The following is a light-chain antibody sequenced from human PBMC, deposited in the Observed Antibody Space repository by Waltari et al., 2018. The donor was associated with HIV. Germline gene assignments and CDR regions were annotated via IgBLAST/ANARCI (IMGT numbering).Light chain of an antibody. Sequence: DIQMTQSPSSLSASVGDRGTITCQASEDISNYLNWYQKKPGEAPQLLIYDASNVETGATSRFGGSGSGTDFTFPISSLQPDDIATYDCQQYANLLLTFGPGTKVDIK. CDR1: EDISNY. J-gene: IGKJ3*01. CDR2: DAS. V-gene: IGKV1-33*01. CDR3: QQYANLLLT.